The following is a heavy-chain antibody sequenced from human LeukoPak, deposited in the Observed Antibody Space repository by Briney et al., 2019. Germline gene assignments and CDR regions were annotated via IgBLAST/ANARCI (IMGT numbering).Heavy chain of an antibody. CDR1: GFTVSTNY. Sequence: PGGSLRLSCAASGFTVSTNYMNWVRQPPGKGLEWIGSIYYSGDTYYNPSLKSRRVTISVDTSKNQFSLRLSSVTAADTAVYYCARHQWHYYYYMGVWGKGSTVTVSS. V-gene: IGHV4-39*01. D-gene: IGHD6-19*01. CDR2: IYYSGDT. CDR3: ARHQWHYYYYMGV. J-gene: IGHJ6*03.